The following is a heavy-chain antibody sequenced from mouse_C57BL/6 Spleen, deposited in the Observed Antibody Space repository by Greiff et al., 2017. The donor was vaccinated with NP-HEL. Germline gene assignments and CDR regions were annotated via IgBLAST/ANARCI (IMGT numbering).Heavy chain of an antibody. CDR3: ARSDDGYYVAMDY. CDR1: GYTFTSYW. Sequence: QVQLQQSGAELVRPGSSVKLSCKASGYTFTSYWMHWVKQRPIQGLEWIGNIDPSDSETHYNQKFKDKATLTVDKSSSTAYMQLSSLTSEDSAVYYCARSDDGYYVAMDYWGQGTSVTVSS. J-gene: IGHJ4*01. D-gene: IGHD2-3*01. CDR2: IDPSDSET. V-gene: IGHV1-52*01.